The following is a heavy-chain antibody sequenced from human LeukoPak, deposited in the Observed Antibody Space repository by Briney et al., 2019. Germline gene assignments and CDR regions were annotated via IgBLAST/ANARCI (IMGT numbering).Heavy chain of an antibody. CDR3: ARGRGYCTGVSCDIDY. CDR2: IISRGDAT. CDR1: GFTFNAYS. J-gene: IGHJ4*02. D-gene: IGHD2-8*02. V-gene: IGHV3-48*04. Sequence: GGSVRLSCAASGFTFNAYSMNWVRQAPGKGLEWVSNIISRGDATHYAASVKGRFTISRDNAKNSVFLHLNSLRGDDTAVYYCARGRGYCTGVSCDIDYWGQGTLVTVSS.